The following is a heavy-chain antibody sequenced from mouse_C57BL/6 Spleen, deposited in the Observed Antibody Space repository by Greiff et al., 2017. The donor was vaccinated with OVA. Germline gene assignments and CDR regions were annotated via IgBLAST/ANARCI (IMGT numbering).Heavy chain of an antibody. V-gene: IGHV1-26*01. CDR2: INPNNGGT. Sequence: EVQLQQSGPELVKPGASVKISCKASGYTFTDYYMNWVKQSHGKSLEWIGDINPNNGGTSYNQKFKGKATLTVDKSSSTAYMELRSLTSEDSAVYYCARGLLRWYFDYWGQGTTLTVSS. CDR1: GYTFTDYY. CDR3: ARGLLRWYFDY. J-gene: IGHJ2*01. D-gene: IGHD1-1*01.